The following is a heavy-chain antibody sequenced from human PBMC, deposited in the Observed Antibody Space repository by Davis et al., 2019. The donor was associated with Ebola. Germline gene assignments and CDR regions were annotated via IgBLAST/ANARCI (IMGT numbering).Heavy chain of an antibody. D-gene: IGHD4-11*01. CDR2: IYYSGST. J-gene: IGHJ3*02. Sequence: PSETLSLTCSVSGGSISSYYWSWIRQPPGKGLEWIGNIYYSGSTIYNPSLKSRVTISVDTSKNQFSLNLSSVTAADTAVYYCARESTVTYHDAFDIWGQGTMVTVSS. CDR3: ARESTVTYHDAFDI. CDR1: GGSISSYY. V-gene: IGHV4-59*12.